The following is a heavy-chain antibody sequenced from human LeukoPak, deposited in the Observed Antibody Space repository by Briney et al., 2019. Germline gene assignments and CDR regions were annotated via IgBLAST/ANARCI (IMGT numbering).Heavy chain of an antibody. D-gene: IGHD3-16*02. CDR3: ARLRLGELSFPLFDY. CDR2: IYHGGST. V-gene: IGHV4-30-2*01. CDR1: GGSISSGGYS. J-gene: IGHJ4*02. Sequence: SETLSLTCAVSGGSISSGGYSWSWIRQPPGKGLEWIGYIYHGGSTYYNPSLKSRVTISVARSQKQFSLKLSSVTAADTAVYYCARLRLGELSFPLFDYWGQGTLVTVSS.